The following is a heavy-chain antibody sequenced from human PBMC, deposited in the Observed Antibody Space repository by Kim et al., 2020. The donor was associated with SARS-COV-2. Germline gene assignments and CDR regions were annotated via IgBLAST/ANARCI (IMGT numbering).Heavy chain of an antibody. V-gene: IGHV3-21*01. CDR3: ARVTGITIFGVIIPNDY. J-gene: IGHJ4*02. D-gene: IGHD3-3*01. Sequence: SVKGRFASSRDNAKNSLSLQMNSLRAEDTAVYYCARVTGITIFGVIIPNDYWGKGTLVTVSS.